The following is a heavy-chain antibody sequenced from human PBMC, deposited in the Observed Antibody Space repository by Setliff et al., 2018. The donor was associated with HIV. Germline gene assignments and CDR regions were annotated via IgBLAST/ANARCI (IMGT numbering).Heavy chain of an antibody. CDR2: INGGNGNT. Sequence: ASVKVSCKASGGTFRNFAISWVRQAPGQSLEWMGWINGGNGNTKYSQKFLARVTFTRDTSASTAYMELSSLRSEDTAVYYCARERRGCTSNSCYVDAFDLWGQGTMVTVSS. CDR1: GGTFRNFA. CDR3: ARERRGCTSNSCYVDAFDL. J-gene: IGHJ3*01. V-gene: IGHV1-3*01. D-gene: IGHD2-2*01.